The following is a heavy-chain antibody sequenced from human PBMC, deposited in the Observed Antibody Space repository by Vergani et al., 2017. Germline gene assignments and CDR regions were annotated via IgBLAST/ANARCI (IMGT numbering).Heavy chain of an antibody. V-gene: IGHV4-39*01. J-gene: IGHJ6*03. CDR1: GGSISSSSYY. Sequence: QLQLQESGPGLVKPSETLSLTCTVSGGSISSSSYYWGWIRQPPGTGLEWIGSLYYSGSTYYNPSLKSRVTISVDTSKNQFSLRLSSVTAADTAVYYCARCVYDFWSCYRQTAGNYYMDVWGKGTTVTVSS. CDR2: LYYSGST. D-gene: IGHD3-3*01. CDR3: ARCVYDFWSCYRQTAGNYYMDV.